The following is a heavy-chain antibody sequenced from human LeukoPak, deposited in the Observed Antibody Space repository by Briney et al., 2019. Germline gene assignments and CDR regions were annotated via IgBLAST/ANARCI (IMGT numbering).Heavy chain of an antibody. Sequence: GGSLRLSCAASGFTFSSYWMNWARQAPGKGLEWVAVIWYDGSNKYYADSVKGRFTISRDNSKNTLYLQMNSLRAEDTAVYYCARDLRTTILHGSYYGMDVWGQGTTVTVSS. D-gene: IGHD1/OR15-1a*01. CDR3: ARDLRTTILHGSYYGMDV. CDR1: GFTFSSYW. V-gene: IGHV3-33*08. CDR2: IWYDGSNK. J-gene: IGHJ6*02.